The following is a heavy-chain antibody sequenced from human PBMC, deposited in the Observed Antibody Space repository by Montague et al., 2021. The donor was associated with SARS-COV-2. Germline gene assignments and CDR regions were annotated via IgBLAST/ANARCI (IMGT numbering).Heavy chain of an antibody. CDR1: GGSVSSSTYL. CDR3: ARTYGSGRGDAFDS. Sequence: ETLSLTYTVSGGSVSSSTYLWGWIRQPPGKGLEWIGSINYSGRTHSKPSHMSRVTISVDTSKNQFSLKLTSVTAADMAIYYCARTYGSGRGDAFDSWGQGTMVIVST. CDR2: INYSGRT. V-gene: IGHV4-39*01. D-gene: IGHD3-10*01. J-gene: IGHJ3*01.